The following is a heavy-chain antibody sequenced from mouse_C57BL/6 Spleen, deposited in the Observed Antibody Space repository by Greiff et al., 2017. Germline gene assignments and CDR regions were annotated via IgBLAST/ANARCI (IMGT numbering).Heavy chain of an antibody. CDR1: GYSFTGYY. D-gene: IGHD2-4*01. V-gene: IGHV1-42*01. J-gene: IGHJ3*01. Sequence: VQLQQSGPELVKPGASVKISCKASGYSFTGYYMNWVKQSPEKSLEWIGEINPSTGGTTYNQKFKAKATLTVDKSSSTAYMQLKSLTSEDSAVYYCARGNYYDYDWFAYWGQGTLVTVSA. CDR2: INPSTGGT. CDR3: ARGNYYDYDWFAY.